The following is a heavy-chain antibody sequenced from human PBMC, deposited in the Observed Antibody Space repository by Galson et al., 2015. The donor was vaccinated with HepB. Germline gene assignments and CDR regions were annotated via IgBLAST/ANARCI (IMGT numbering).Heavy chain of an antibody. CDR1: GFTFGDYA. D-gene: IGHD3-22*01. CDR2: IRSKAYGGTT. Sequence: SLRLSCAASGFTFGDYAMSWVRRAPGKGLEWVGFIRSKAYGGTTEYAASVKGRFTISRDDSKSIAYLQMNSLKTEDTAVYYCTREGQLVSNYYDGTADDYWGXGTLVTVSS. V-gene: IGHV3-49*04. CDR3: TREGQLVSNYYDGTADDY. J-gene: IGHJ4*02.